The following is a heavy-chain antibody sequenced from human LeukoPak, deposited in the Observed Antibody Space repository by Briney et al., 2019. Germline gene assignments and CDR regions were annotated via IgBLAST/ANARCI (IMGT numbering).Heavy chain of an antibody. D-gene: IGHD1-7*01. Sequence: GESLKISCKGSGYTFSSYWIVWVRQMPGKGLEWMGIIYPGDSETRYSPSFQGQVTISADKSTTTAYLQWSSLKASDTAMYYCARFWNWNYYFEYWGQGTLVTVSS. CDR2: IYPGDSET. V-gene: IGHV5-51*01. CDR3: ARFWNWNYYFEY. CDR1: GYTFSSYW. J-gene: IGHJ4*02.